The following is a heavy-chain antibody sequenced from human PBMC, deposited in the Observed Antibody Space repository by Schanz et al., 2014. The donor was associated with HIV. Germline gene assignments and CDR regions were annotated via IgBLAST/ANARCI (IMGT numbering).Heavy chain of an antibody. CDR2: VSGSGST. V-gene: IGHV4-4*07. Sequence: QVLLQESGPRLMKPSETVSLTCTVSRGSIRTYHWHWIRQSAGKRLEWIGRVSGSGSTDHNPSLKSRVPMPVDPSNTLFPRKLKSVTAADTAVYYCAKSGQLVTKHYWFDSWGQGTLVIVSS. CDR1: RGSIRTYH. J-gene: IGHJ5*01. D-gene: IGHD6-6*01. CDR3: AKSGQLVTKHYWFDS.